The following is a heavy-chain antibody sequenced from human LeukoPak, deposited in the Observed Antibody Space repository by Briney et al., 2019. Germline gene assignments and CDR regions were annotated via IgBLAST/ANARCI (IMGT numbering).Heavy chain of an antibody. Sequence: ASVTVSCKASGYTFTSYGISWVRQAPGQGLEWMGWISAYNGNTNYAQKLQGRVTMTTDTSTSTAYMELRSLRSDDTAVYYCARDRVVPAAIYPDALDIWGQGTMVTVSS. D-gene: IGHD2-2*01. J-gene: IGHJ3*02. CDR3: ARDRVVPAAIYPDALDI. V-gene: IGHV1-18*01. CDR2: ISAYNGNT. CDR1: GYTFTSYG.